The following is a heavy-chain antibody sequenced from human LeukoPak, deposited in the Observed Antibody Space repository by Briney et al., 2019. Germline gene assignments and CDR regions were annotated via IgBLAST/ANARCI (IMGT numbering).Heavy chain of an antibody. J-gene: IGHJ4*02. Sequence: PSETLSLTCTVSGGSISSGDYYWSWIRQPPGKGLEWIGYIYYSGSTYYNPSLKSRVTISVDTSKNQFSLKLSSVTAADTAVYYCASVSQGYYYGSGSHPIDYWGQGTLVTVSS. CDR3: ASVSQGYYYGSGSHPIDY. V-gene: IGHV4-30-4*01. CDR1: GGSISSGDYY. CDR2: IYYSGST. D-gene: IGHD3-10*01.